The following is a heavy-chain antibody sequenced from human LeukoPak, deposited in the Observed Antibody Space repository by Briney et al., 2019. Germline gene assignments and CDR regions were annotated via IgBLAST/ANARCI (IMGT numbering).Heavy chain of an antibody. CDR2: IYYSGST. Sequence: SETLSLTCTVSGGSISSSSYYWGWIRQPPGKGLEWIGSIYYSGSTYYNPSLKSRVTISVDTSKNQFSLKLSSVTAADTAVYYCARTRYCSSTSCYEAGNYFDYWGQGTLVTVSS. CDR3: ARTRYCSSTSCYEAGNYFDY. V-gene: IGHV4-39*07. CDR1: GGSISSSSYY. D-gene: IGHD2-2*01. J-gene: IGHJ4*02.